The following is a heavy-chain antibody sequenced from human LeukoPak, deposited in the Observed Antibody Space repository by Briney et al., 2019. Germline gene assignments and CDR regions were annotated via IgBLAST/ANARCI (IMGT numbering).Heavy chain of an antibody. Sequence: GESLKISCKGSGYSFTSYWIGWVRQMPGKGLGWMGIIYPGDSDTRYSPSFQGQVTISADKSISTAYLQWSSLKASDTAMYYCARDIAAAGYYYYGMDVWGQGTTVTVSS. CDR3: ARDIAAAGYYYYGMDV. CDR1: GYSFTSYW. D-gene: IGHD6-13*01. V-gene: IGHV5-51*01. J-gene: IGHJ6*02. CDR2: IYPGDSDT.